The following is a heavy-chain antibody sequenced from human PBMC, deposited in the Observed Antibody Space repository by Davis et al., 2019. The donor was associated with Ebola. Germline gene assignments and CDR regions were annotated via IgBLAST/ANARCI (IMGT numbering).Heavy chain of an antibody. CDR3: ARETAAIAPYDAFDI. D-gene: IGHD2-2*02. CDR1: GGSISSYY. Sequence: PSETLSLTCTVSGGSISSYYWSWIRQPPGKGLEWIGYIYYSGSTNYNPSLKSRVTISVDTSKNQFSLKLSSVTAADTAVYYCARETAAIAPYDAFDIWGQGTMVTVSS. J-gene: IGHJ3*02. V-gene: IGHV4-59*01. CDR2: IYYSGST.